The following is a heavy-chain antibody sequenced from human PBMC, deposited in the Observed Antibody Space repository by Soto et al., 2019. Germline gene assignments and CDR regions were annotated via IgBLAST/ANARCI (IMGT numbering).Heavy chain of an antibody. Sequence: PGKGLEWIGYIYYSGSTNYNPSLKSRVTISVDTSKNQFSLKLSSVTAADTAVYYCARQSSYYDDSSAPYDYYGMDVWGHGTTDTVSS. D-gene: IGHD3-22*01. V-gene: IGHV4-61*07. J-gene: IGHJ6*02. CDR3: ARQSSYYDDSSAPYDYYGMDV. CDR2: IYYSGST.